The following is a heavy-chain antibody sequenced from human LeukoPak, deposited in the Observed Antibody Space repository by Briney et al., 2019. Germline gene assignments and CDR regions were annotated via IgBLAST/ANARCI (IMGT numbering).Heavy chain of an antibody. D-gene: IGHD5-18*01. V-gene: IGHV1-2*06. CDR3: ARVRRGYSYGAIDY. J-gene: IGHJ4*02. Sequence: ASVKVSCKASGYTFTGYYMHWVRQAPGQGLEWMGRINPNSGGTNNAQKFQGRVTMTRDTSISTAYMELSRLRSDDTAVYYCARVRRGYSYGAIDYWGQGTLVTVSS. CDR2: INPNSGGT. CDR1: GYTFTGYY.